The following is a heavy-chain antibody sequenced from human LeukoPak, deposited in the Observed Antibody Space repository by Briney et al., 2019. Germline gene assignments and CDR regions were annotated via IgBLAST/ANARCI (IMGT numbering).Heavy chain of an antibody. D-gene: IGHD2-21*02. J-gene: IGHJ5*02. CDR3: ARDVPHIVVVTSHWFDP. Sequence: GRSLRLSCAASGFTFSSYAMHWVRQAPGKGLEWVAVISYDGSNKYYADSVKGRFTISRDNSKNTLYLQMNSLRAEDTAVYYCARDVPHIVVVTSHWFDPWGQGTLVTVS. CDR2: ISYDGSNK. CDR1: GFTFSSYA. V-gene: IGHV3-30-3*01.